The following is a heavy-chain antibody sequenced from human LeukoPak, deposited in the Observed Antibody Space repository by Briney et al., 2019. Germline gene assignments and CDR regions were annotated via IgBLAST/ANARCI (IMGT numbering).Heavy chain of an antibody. J-gene: IGHJ3*02. V-gene: IGHV1-8*01. CDR3: ARRETTVVTLDI. CDR1: GYTFTSYD. Sequence: ASVKVSCKAPGYTFTSYDINWVRQATGQGLEWMGWMNPNSGNTGYAQKFQGRVTMTRNTSISTAYMELSSLRSEDTAVYYCARRETTVVTLDIWGQGTMVTVSS. CDR2: MNPNSGNT. D-gene: IGHD4-23*01.